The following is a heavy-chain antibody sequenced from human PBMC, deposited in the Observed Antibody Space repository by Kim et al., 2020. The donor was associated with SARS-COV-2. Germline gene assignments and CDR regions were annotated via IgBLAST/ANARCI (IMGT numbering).Heavy chain of an antibody. D-gene: IGHD3-16*01. V-gene: IGHV4-39*01. Sequence: SETLSLTCTVSGGSISSSSYYWGWIRQPPGKGLEWIGSIYYSGSTYYNPSFKSRVTISVDTSKNQFALKLSSVTAADTAVDYCARHSQVGDYVPGYFDYWGQGTLVTVSS. CDR3: ARHSQVGDYVPGYFDY. J-gene: IGHJ4*02. CDR2: IYYSGST. CDR1: GGSISSSSYY.